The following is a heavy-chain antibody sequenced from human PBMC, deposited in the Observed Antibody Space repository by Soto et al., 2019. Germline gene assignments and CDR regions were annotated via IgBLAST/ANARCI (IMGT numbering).Heavy chain of an antibody. D-gene: IGHD3-10*01. J-gene: IGHJ6*02. CDR3: ARNMDYYYGPGSGNGHGF. V-gene: IGHV1-2*02. Sequence: QVQLVQSGAEMKEPGDSVRVSCEASGYTFTSYYIHWVRQAPGQGLEWMGWINPKFGDTTYAQDFQGRVSMTRHISISTVYMESSRLTSDDTAIYYCARNMDYYYGPGSGNGHGFWGQGTTVTVFS. CDR1: GYTFTSYY. CDR2: INPKFGDT.